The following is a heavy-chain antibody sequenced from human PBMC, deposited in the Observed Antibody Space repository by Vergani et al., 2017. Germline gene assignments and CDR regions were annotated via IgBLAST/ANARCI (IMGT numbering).Heavy chain of an antibody. V-gene: IGHV4-61*10. D-gene: IGHD2-2*01. CDR3: AREMDCSSTSCYQIYDL. J-gene: IGHJ2*01. CDR1: GGSISSGSYY. CDR2: IYYSGST. Sequence: QVQLQESGPGLVKPSQTLSLTCTVSGGSISSGSYYWSWIRQPAGKGLEWIGYIYYSGSTNYNPSLKSRVTISVDTSKNQFYLKLSSVTAADTAVYYCAREMDCSSTSCYQIYDLWGRGTLVTVSS.